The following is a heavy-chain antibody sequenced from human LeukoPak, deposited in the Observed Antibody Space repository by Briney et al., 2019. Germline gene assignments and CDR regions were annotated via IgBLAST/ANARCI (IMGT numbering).Heavy chain of an antibody. CDR1: GGSFSGYY. Sequence: SETLSLTCAVYGGSFSGYYWSWIRQPPGKGLEWIGEINHRGSTNYNPSLKSRVTISVDTSKNQFSLKLSSVTAADTAVYYCARVVRVFYGMDVWGQGTTVTVSS. J-gene: IGHJ6*02. CDR3: ARVVRVFYGMDV. V-gene: IGHV4-34*01. CDR2: INHRGST. D-gene: IGHD6-6*01.